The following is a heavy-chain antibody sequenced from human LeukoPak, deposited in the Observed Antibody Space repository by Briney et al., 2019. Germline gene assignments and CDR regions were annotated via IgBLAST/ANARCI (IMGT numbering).Heavy chain of an antibody. D-gene: IGHD3-22*01. CDR2: ISSSSSTI. CDR1: GFTFSSYS. Sequence: GGSLRLSCAASGFTFSSYSMNWVRQAPGKGLEWVSYISSSSSTIYYADSVKGQFTISRDNAKNSLYLQMNSLRDEDTAVYYCARDYYDSSPDAFDIWGQGTMVTVSS. J-gene: IGHJ3*02. CDR3: ARDYYDSSPDAFDI. V-gene: IGHV3-48*02.